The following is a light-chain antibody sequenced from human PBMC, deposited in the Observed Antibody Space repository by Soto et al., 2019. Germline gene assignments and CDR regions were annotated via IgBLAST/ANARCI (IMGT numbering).Light chain of an antibody. V-gene: IGKV1-33*01. Sequence: DIQMTQSPYSLSASVGDRVTITCQASRDISNYLNWYQQKPGKAPKLLIYDASNLETGVPSRFSGSGSGTDFTFTISSLQPEDIATYYCQQYDNLLSLTFGGGTKMEIK. CDR2: DAS. CDR1: RDISNY. CDR3: QQYDNLLSLT. J-gene: IGKJ4*01.